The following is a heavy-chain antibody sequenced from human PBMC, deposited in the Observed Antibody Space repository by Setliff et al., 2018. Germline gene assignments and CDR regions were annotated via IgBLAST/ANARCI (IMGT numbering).Heavy chain of an antibody. Sequence: SETLSLTCTVSGGSVSPYFWSWIRQPPGKGLEWIGEISHSGSTNFNPSLKTRVTMSVDTSKNQFALNLRSVTAADTAVYYCARDRTAYSYGLDVWGQGTTVTSP. CDR1: GGSVSPYF. D-gene: IGHD5-18*01. CDR2: ISHSGST. J-gene: IGHJ6*02. V-gene: IGHV4-59*02. CDR3: ARDRTAYSYGLDV.